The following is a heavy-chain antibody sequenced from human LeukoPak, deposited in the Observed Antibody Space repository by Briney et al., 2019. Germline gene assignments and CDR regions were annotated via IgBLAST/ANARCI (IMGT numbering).Heavy chain of an antibody. CDR1: GYTFTDYA. Sequence: ASVKVSCKASGYTFTDYALHWVRQAPGQSFEWMGWITTGRGETRYSQEFQRRITFTRDTSASTVYMDLSDLRSEDTAVYYCARGGKQWRGGNYFDSWGQGTLVAVSS. V-gene: IGHV1-3*03. CDR3: ARGGKQWRGGNYFDS. D-gene: IGHD6-19*01. J-gene: IGHJ4*02. CDR2: ITTGRGET.